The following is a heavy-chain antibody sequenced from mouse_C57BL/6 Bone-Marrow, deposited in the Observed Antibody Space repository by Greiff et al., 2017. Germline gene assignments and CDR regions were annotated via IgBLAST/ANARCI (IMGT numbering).Heavy chain of an antibody. CDR2: IYPGSGST. J-gene: IGHJ3*01. V-gene: IGHV1-55*01. D-gene: IGHD1-1*01. Sequence: QVQLQQPGAELVKPGASVQMFCKASGYTFTSYWITWVKQRPGQGLEWIGDIYPGSGSTNYNEKFKSKATLTVDTSSSTAYMQLSSLTSEDSAVYYCARNYYGTPFAYWGQGTLVTVSA. CDR3: ARNYYGTPFAY. CDR1: GYTFTSYW.